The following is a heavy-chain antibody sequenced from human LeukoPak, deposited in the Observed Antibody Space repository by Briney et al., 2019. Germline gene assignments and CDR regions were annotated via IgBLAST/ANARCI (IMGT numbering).Heavy chain of an antibody. CDR3: SRAYGGYWYDF. J-gene: IGHJ5*01. V-gene: IGHV3-23*01. D-gene: IGHD5-12*01. CDR2: IGSRGSGGRT. CDR1: GFTFSTYA. Sequence: GGSLRLSCAVSGFTFSTYAMSWVRQAPGKGLEWVSDIGSRGSGGRTYYADSVKGRFTISRDDSKNTLYLQINSVRAEDTAVYYCSRAYGGYWYDFWGQGTLVTVSS.